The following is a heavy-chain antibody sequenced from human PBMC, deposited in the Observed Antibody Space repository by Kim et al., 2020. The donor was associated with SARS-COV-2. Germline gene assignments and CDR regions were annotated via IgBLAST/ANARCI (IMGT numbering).Heavy chain of an antibody. D-gene: IGHD1-26*01. CDR3: ARVGGATKVWWFDP. V-gene: IGHV4-34*13. Sequence: PSLTSRITLSADTSKNQFSLKLSCVIAADTAVYYCARVGGATKVWWFDPWGQGTLVTVSS. J-gene: IGHJ5*02.